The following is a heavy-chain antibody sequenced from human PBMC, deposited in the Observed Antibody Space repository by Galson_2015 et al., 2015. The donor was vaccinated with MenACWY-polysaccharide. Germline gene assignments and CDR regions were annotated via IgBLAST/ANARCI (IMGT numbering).Heavy chain of an antibody. CDR3: AGAWGWGSVFGGASPADWFDP. CDR1: GVTFSSYS. CDR2: ISPSSSCV. Sequence: SLRLSCAASGVTFSSYSMNWVRQAPGKGLEWVSSISPSSSCVYYADSVKGRFTISRDNAKYSVYLQMSSLRAEDTAVYYCAGAWGWGSVFGGASPADWFDPWGQGTPVTVSS. J-gene: IGHJ5*02. V-gene: IGHV3-21*01. D-gene: IGHD3-3*01.